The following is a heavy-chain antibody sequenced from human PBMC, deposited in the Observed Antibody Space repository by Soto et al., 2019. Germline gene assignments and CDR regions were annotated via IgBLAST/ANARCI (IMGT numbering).Heavy chain of an antibody. CDR2: IYYSGST. CDR3: ARGVYYYDSSGPFDP. J-gene: IGHJ5*02. D-gene: IGHD3-22*01. CDR1: GGSISSYY. V-gene: IGHV4-59*01. Sequence: SETLSLTCTVSGGSISSYYWSWIRQPPGKGLEWIGYIYYSGSTNYNPSLKSRVTISVDTSKNQFSLKLSSVTAADTAVYYCARGVYYYDSSGPFDPWGQGTLVTVSS.